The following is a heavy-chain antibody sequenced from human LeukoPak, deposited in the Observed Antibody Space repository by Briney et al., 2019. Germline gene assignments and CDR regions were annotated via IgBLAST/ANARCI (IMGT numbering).Heavy chain of an antibody. D-gene: IGHD2-2*01. J-gene: IGHJ6*03. CDR1: GYTFTSYD. V-gene: IGHV1-8*01. Sequence: ASVKVSCKASGYTFTSYDINWVRQATGQGLEWMGWMNPNSGNTGYAQKFQGRVTITRNTSISTAYMELSSLRSEDTAVYYCAKDHRDIVVVPAGEAYYYYYMDVWGKGTTVTISS. CDR3: AKDHRDIVVVPAGEAYYYYYMDV. CDR2: MNPNSGNT.